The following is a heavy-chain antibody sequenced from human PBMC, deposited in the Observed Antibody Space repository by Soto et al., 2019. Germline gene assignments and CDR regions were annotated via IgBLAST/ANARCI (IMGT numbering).Heavy chain of an antibody. V-gene: IGHV4-38-2*01. Sequence: KASETLSLTCVVSGYSINRGYYWGWIRQPPGKGLEWIGAIYHSGATYYNPSPQSRVTISVDTSKNQFSLKLTSVTAADTAVYYCARLLGTSAWTGGNWFDPWGQGILVTVSS. CDR2: IYHSGAT. CDR3: ARLLGTSAWTGGNWFDP. J-gene: IGHJ5*02. CDR1: GYSINRGYY. D-gene: IGHD6-19*01.